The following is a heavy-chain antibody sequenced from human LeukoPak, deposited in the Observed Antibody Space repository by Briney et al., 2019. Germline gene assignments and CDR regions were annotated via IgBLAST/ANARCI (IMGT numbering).Heavy chain of an antibody. D-gene: IGHD1-26*01. CDR2: ISGSGGST. CDR3: AKAGRIVGATMPWC. V-gene: IGHV3-23*01. J-gene: IGHJ4*02. Sequence: GGSLRLSCAASGFTFSSYAMSWVRQAPGKGLEWVSAISGSGGSTYYADSVKGRFTISRDNSKNTLYLQMNSLRAEDTAVYYCAKAGRIVGATMPWCWGQGTLVTVSS. CDR1: GFTFSSYA.